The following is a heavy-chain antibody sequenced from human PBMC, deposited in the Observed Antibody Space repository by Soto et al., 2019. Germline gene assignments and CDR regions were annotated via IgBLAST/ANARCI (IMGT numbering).Heavy chain of an antibody. J-gene: IGHJ4*02. Sequence: SVKVSCKASVCTFSSYGISWVRQAPGQGLEWMGGIIPIFGTANYAQKFQGRVTITADESTSTAYMELSSLRSEDTAVYYCARDSKNYYDSSGYTLDYCGEGSLVTVSS. CDR1: VCTFSSYG. V-gene: IGHV1-69*13. CDR2: IIPIFGTA. D-gene: IGHD3-22*01. CDR3: ARDSKNYYDSSGYTLDY.